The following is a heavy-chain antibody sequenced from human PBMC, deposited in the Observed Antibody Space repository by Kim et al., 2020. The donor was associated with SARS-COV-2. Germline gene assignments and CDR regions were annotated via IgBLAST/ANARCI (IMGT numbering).Heavy chain of an antibody. D-gene: IGHD6-13*01. CDR3: ARVRAADSYGMDV. CDR1: GGSFSGYY. Sequence: SETLSLTCAVYGGSFSGYYWSWIRQPPGKGLEWIGEINHSGSTNYNPSLKSRVTISVDTSKNQFSLKLSSVTAADTAVYYCARVRAADSYGMDVWGQGTTVTVSS. CDR2: INHSGST. V-gene: IGHV4-34*01. J-gene: IGHJ6*02.